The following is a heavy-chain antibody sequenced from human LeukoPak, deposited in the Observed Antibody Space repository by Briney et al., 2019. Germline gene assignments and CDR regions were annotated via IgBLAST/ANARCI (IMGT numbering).Heavy chain of an antibody. V-gene: IGHV3-11*04. J-gene: IGHJ4*02. CDR2: ISSSGSTI. CDR3: VRDSIGPRPGPIDY. Sequence: GGSLRLSCAASGFTFSDYYMSWIRQAPGKGLEWVSYISSSGSTIYYADSVKGRFTISRDNAKNSLYLQLTSLRVEDTAVYYCVRDSIGPRPGPIDYWGQGTLVTVSS. CDR1: GFTFSDYY. D-gene: IGHD6-6*01.